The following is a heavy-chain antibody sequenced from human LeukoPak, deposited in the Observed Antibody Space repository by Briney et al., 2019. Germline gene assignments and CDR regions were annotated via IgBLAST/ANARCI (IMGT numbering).Heavy chain of an antibody. CDR3: AKAGWDTAMVMDYYYYYMDV. D-gene: IGHD5-18*01. CDR1: GFTFSSYS. Sequence: GGSLRLSCAASGFTFSSYSMNWVRQAPGKGLEWVSSISSSSNYIYYADSVKGRFTISRDNAKNSLYLQMNSLRAEDTAVYFCAKAGWDTAMVMDYYYYYMDVWGKGTTVTISS. V-gene: IGHV3-21*01. J-gene: IGHJ6*03. CDR2: ISSSSNYI.